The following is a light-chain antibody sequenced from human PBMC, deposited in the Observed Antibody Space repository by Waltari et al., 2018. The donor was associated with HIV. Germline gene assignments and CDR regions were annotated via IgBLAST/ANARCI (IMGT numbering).Light chain of an antibody. CDR1: PSNVGSNF. J-gene: IGLJ1*01. CDR2: RDN. V-gene: IGLV1-47*01. Sequence: QSVLTQPPSASGTPGQRVTGSCSGTPSNVGSNFVSWYQHLPATAPQLLIYRDNRRPSGVPDRFSGSKSGASASLAISGLRSEDEGDYYCATWDGSLGGFYVFGAGTKVTVL. CDR3: ATWDGSLGGFYV.